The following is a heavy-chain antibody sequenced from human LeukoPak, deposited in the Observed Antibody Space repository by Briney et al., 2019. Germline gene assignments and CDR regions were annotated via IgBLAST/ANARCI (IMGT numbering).Heavy chain of an antibody. V-gene: IGHV1-8*01. CDR2: VNPNSGNT. J-gene: IGHJ4*02. CDR3: ARGLMWPGAQTDY. CDR1: GYTFTSYD. D-gene: IGHD7-27*01. Sequence: ASVKVSCKASGYTFTSYDINWVRQATGQGLEWMGWVNPNSGNTGYAQKFQGRVTMTRNTSISTAYMELSSLRSEDTAVYYCARGLMWPGAQTDYWGQGTLVTVSS.